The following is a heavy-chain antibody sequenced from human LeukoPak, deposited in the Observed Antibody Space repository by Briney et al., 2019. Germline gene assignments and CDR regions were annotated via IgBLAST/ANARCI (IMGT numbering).Heavy chain of an antibody. Sequence: GGSLRLSCAASGFTFDDYGMSWVRQAPGKGLEWVSGINWNGGSTGYADSVKGRFTISRDNAKKSLYLQMNSLRADDTAVYYCARVWDGYSGEDYWGQGTLVTVSS. CDR3: ARVWDGYSGEDY. D-gene: IGHD5-18*01. CDR1: GFTFDDYG. J-gene: IGHJ4*02. V-gene: IGHV3-20*04. CDR2: INWNGGST.